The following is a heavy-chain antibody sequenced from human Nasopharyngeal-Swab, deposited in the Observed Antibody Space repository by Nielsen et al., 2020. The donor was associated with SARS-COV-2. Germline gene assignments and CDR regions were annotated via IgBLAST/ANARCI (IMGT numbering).Heavy chain of an antibody. Sequence: GGSLRLSCAASGFTFSSYAMSWVRQAPGKRLEWVSVIYSSGSSTYYADSVKGRFTISRDNSKNTLYLQMNSLRAEDTAVYYCAKDRKITIFGVVTHPYYGMDVWGQGTTVTVSS. CDR2: IYSSGSST. V-gene: IGHV3-23*03. CDR1: GFTFSSYA. D-gene: IGHD3-3*01. CDR3: AKDRKITIFGVVTHPYYGMDV. J-gene: IGHJ6*02.